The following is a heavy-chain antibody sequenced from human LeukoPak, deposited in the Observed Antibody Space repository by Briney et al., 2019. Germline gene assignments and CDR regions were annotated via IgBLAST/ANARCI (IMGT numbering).Heavy chain of an antibody. CDR3: AKRSGWYDFDY. J-gene: IGHJ4*02. CDR1: GYTFTGYY. Sequence: ASVKVSCKASGYTFTGYYMHWVRQAPGQGLEWMGWINPNSGGTNYAQKFQGRVTLTRDTSISTAYMELSRLRSDDTAVYYCAKRSGWYDFDYWGQGTLVSVSS. V-gene: IGHV1-2*02. D-gene: IGHD6-19*01. CDR2: INPNSGGT.